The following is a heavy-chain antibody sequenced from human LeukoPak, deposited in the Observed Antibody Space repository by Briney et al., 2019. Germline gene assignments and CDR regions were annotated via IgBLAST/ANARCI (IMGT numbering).Heavy chain of an antibody. CDR2: VYYDGGT. Sequence: PSETLSLTCTVSGDSISSYHWTWIRQPPGRRLEWIGCVYYDGGTNYNPSLMSRVTISLDTSNKQFSLKLSSVTAADTAIYYCATYTRHCSGGTCYSIDYWGQGTLVTVSS. CDR3: ATYTRHCSGGTCYSIDY. D-gene: IGHD2-15*01. CDR1: GDSISSYH. V-gene: IGHV4-59*08. J-gene: IGHJ4*02.